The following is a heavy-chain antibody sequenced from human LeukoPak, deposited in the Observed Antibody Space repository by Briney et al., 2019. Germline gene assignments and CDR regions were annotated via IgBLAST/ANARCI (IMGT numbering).Heavy chain of an antibody. J-gene: IGHJ4*02. CDR2: INGDGSWT. V-gene: IGHV3-74*01. D-gene: IGHD2-2*01. Sequence: EGSLRLSCAASGNYWMHWVRQAPGKGLVWVSHINGDGSWTTYADSVKGRLTISKDNAKNTVYLQMNNLRAEDTAVYYCVSFYETYWGRGTLVTVSS. CDR3: VSFYETY. CDR1: GNYW.